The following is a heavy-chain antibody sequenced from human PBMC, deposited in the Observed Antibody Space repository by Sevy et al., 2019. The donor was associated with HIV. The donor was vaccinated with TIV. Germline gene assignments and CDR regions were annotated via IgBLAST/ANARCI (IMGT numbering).Heavy chain of an antibody. V-gene: IGHV3-7*03. CDR2: IKQDGSEK. J-gene: IGHJ4*02. CDR1: GFTFSSYW. CDR3: ARVRSSTSSYYFDY. D-gene: IGHD2-2*01. Sequence: GGSLRLSCAASGFTFSSYWMSWVRQAPGKGLEWMANIKQDGSEKYYVDSVKGRFTISRDNAKNSLYLQMNSLRAEDTAVYYCARVRSSTSSYYFDYWGQGTLVTVSS.